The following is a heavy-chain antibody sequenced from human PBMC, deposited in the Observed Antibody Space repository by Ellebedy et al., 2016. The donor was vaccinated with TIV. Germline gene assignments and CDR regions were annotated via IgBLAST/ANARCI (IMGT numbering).Heavy chain of an antibody. V-gene: IGHV1-24*01. CDR1: GYTLTELS. D-gene: IGHD4/OR15-4a*01. J-gene: IGHJ4*02. CDR2: FDPEDGET. CDR3: ATGPNYRNDYGDY. Sequence: AASVKVSCKVSGYTLTELSMHWVRQAPGKGLEWMGGFDPEDGETIYAQKFQGRVTMTEDTSTDTAYMELSSLRSEDTAVYYCATGPNYRNDYGDYWGQGTLVTVSS.